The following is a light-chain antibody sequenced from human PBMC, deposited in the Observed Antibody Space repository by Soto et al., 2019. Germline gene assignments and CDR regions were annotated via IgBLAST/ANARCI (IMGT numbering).Light chain of an antibody. J-gene: IGKJ4*01. V-gene: IGKV1-39*01. CDR2: AAS. Sequence: DIQMTQSPSSLSASVGDRVTITCRASQSIRSYLNWYQQKPGKAPKLLIYAASSLQSGVPSRFSGSASGTDFTLTISSLQPEDFATYYCQQSYSTPCTFGGGTKVEIK. CDR1: QSIRSY. CDR3: QQSYSTPCT.